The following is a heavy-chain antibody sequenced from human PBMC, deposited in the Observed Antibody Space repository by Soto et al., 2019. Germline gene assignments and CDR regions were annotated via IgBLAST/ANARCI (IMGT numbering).Heavy chain of an antibody. Sequence: EVQLVESGGDLIQPGGSLRLSCAASGFTVSSNDMSWVRQAPGKGLVWVSLIYSSGSTHYADSVKGRFTISRDNSKNTVHLQMNTLRAEDTAVYYCARRPLNSNGAYWGQGTLVTVSS. J-gene: IGHJ4*02. V-gene: IGHV3-53*01. CDR1: GFTVSSND. CDR3: ARRPLNSNGAY. D-gene: IGHD3-22*01. CDR2: IYSSGST.